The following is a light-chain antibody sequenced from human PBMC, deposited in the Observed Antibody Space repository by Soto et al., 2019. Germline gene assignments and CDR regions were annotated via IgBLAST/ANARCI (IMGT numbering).Light chain of an antibody. Sequence: QPVLTQSPSASASLGASVKLTCTLSSGHSSYAIAWPQQQPEKGPRYLMKLNSDGSHSKGDGIPDRFSGSSSGAERYLTISSLQSEDEDDYYCQTWGTGIHVFGTGTKVTVL. CDR1: SGHSSYA. V-gene: IGLV4-69*01. J-gene: IGLJ1*01. CDR3: QTWGTGIHV. CDR2: LNSDGSH.